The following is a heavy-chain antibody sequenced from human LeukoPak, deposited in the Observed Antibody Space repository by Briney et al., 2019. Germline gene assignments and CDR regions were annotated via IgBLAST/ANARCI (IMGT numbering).Heavy chain of an antibody. CDR1: GVSINGNS. J-gene: IGHJ5*02. D-gene: IGHD3-3*01. Sequence: PSETLSLTCTVSGVSINGNSWTWIRQLPGKGLEWIGFVSDTGDTDYNPSLKSRLTISADTSKSQLSLSLSSVTAADTALYYCARVFRGVVTSNWFDPWGQGTLVTVSS. CDR3: ARVFRGVVTSNWFDP. V-gene: IGHV4-59*01. CDR2: VSDTGDT.